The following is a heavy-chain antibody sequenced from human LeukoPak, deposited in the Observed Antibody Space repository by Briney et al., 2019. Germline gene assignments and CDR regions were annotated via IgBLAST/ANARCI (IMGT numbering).Heavy chain of an antibody. D-gene: IGHD6-13*01. CDR2: IWYDGSNK. V-gene: IGHV3-33*01. Sequence: GGSLRLFCAASGFTFSSYGMHWVRQAPGKGLEWVAVIWYDGSNKYYVDSVKGRFTISRDNPKNTLYLQMNSLRGEDTAVYYCARSRTGTAAYAADYWGQGTLVTVSS. CDR3: ARSRTGTAAYAADY. J-gene: IGHJ4*02. CDR1: GFTFSSYG.